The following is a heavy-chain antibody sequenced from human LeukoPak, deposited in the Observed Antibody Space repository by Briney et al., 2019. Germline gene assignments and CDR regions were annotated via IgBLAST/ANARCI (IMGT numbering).Heavy chain of an antibody. CDR2: IIPILGIA. CDR1: GGTFSSYT. V-gene: IGHV1-69*04. Sequence: EASVKVSCKASGGTFSSYTISWVRQAPGQGLEWMGRIIPILGIANYAQKFQGRVTITADKSTSTAYMELSRLRSDDTAVYYCARECIAVAGTRWFDPWGQGTLVTVSS. D-gene: IGHD6-19*01. CDR3: ARECIAVAGTRWFDP. J-gene: IGHJ5*02.